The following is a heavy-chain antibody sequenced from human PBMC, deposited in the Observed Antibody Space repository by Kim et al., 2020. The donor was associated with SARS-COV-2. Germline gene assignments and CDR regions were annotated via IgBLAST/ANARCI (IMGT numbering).Heavy chain of an antibody. Sequence: VKGRFTISRDNSQNSLYLQMNSLRTEDTALYYCAKGLEGSGYYYYYGMDVWGQGTTVTVSS. J-gene: IGHJ6*02. CDR3: AKGLEGSGYYYYYGMDV. V-gene: IGHV3-43*01. D-gene: IGHD2-15*01.